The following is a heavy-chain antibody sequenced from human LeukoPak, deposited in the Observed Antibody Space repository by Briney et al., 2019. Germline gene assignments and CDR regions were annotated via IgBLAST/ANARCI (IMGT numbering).Heavy chain of an antibody. D-gene: IGHD3-22*01. CDR1: GFTFSSYA. CDR2: ISYDGSNK. Sequence: GGSLRLSCAASGFTFSSYAMHWVRQAPGKGLEWVAVISYDGSNKYYADSVKGRFTISRDNSKNTLYLQMNSLKTEDTAVYYCTTDSVRLYDSSGYRDYWGQGTLVTVSS. CDR3: TTDSVRLYDSSGYRDY. V-gene: IGHV3-30*04. J-gene: IGHJ4*02.